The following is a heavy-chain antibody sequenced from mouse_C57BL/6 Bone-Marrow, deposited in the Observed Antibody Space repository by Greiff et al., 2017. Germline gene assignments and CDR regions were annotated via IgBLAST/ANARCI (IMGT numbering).Heavy chain of an antibody. CDR1: GYTFTDYN. CDR3: ARRVITTVLEVRFAY. CDR2: INPNNGGT. D-gene: IGHD1-1*01. Sequence: DVQLQESGPELVKPGASVKIPCKASGYTFTDYNMDWVKQSHGKSLEWIGDINPNNGGTIYNQKFKGKATLTVDKSSSTAYMELRSLTSEDTAVYYCARRVITTVLEVRFAYWGQGTLVTVSA. J-gene: IGHJ3*01. V-gene: IGHV1-18*01.